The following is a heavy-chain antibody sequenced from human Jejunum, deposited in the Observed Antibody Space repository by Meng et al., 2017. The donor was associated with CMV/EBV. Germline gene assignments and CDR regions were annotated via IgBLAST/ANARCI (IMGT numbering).Heavy chain of an antibody. CDR3: ARGSIFVSFDS. CDR1: GGSISSGDYY. J-gene: IGHJ4*02. D-gene: IGHD3-3*01. Sequence: VQLQESGPGLVKPSQTLALTCSVSGGSISSGDYYWSWIRQPPGKGLEWIGYIHDTGSTYYNPSLKSRVDISLGTSRNHFSLTLSSVTAEDTAVYFCARGSIFVSFDSWGQGTLVTVSS. CDR2: IHDTGST. V-gene: IGHV4-30-4*08.